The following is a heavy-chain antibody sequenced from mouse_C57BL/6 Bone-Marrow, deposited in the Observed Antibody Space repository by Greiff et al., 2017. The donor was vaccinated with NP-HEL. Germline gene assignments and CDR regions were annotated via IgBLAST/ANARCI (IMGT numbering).Heavy chain of an antibody. Sequence: EVQRVESGGGLVQPGGSLKLSCAASGFTFSDYGMAWVRQAPRKGPEWVAFISNLAYSIYYADTVTGRFTISRENAKNTLYLEMSSLRSEDTAMYYCASLIYYDYDGGFAYWGQGTLVTVSA. J-gene: IGHJ3*01. CDR3: ASLIYYDYDGGFAY. D-gene: IGHD2-4*01. CDR2: ISNLAYSI. CDR1: GFTFSDYG. V-gene: IGHV5-15*01.